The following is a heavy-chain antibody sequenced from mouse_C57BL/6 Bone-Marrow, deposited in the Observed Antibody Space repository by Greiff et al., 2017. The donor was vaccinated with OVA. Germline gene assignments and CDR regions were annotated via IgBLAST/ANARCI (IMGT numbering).Heavy chain of an antibody. CDR1: GYTFTDHT. Sequence: VQLVESDAELVKPGASVKISCKVSGYTFTDHTIHWMKQRPEQGLEWIGYIYPRDGSTKYNEKFKGKATLTADKSSSTAYMQLNSLTSEDSAVYFCARRGIYDWAWFAYWGQGTLVTVSA. CDR2: IYPRDGST. D-gene: IGHD2-4*01. V-gene: IGHV1-78*01. CDR3: ARRGIYDWAWFAY. J-gene: IGHJ3*01.